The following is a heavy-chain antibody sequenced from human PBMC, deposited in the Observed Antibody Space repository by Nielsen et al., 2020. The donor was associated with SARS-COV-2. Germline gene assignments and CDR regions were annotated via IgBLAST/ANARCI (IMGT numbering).Heavy chain of an antibody. Sequence: SETLSLTCTVSGGSISSSSYYWGWIRPPPGKGLEWIGSIYSSGSTYYNPSLKSRVTISVDTSKNQFSLKLSSVTAADTAVYYCARHERGWSRDDAFDIWGQGTMVTVSS. D-gene: IGHD2-15*01. CDR2: IYSSGST. CDR1: GGSISSSSYY. J-gene: IGHJ3*02. V-gene: IGHV4-39*01. CDR3: ARHERGWSRDDAFDI.